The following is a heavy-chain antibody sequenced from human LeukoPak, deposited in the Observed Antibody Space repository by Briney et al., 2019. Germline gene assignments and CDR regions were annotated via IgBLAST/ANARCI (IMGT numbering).Heavy chain of an antibody. J-gene: IGHJ4*02. CDR1: GFTVSSNY. CDR2: IYSGGST. D-gene: IGHD3-10*01. CDR3: ARSMMDGSGIPSPYYIDY. Sequence: GGSLRLSCAASGFTVSSNYMSWVRQAPGRGLEWVSVIYSGGSTYYADSVKGRFTISRDNSKNTLYLQMNSLRAEDTAVYYCARSMMDGSGIPSPYYIDYWGQGTLVTVSS. V-gene: IGHV3-66*01.